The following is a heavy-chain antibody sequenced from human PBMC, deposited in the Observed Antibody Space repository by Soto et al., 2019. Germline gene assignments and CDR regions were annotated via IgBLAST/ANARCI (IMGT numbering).Heavy chain of an antibody. J-gene: IGHJ6*02. CDR2: VSSSGNT. CDR1: GDSLGNYY. D-gene: IGHD3-9*01. CDR3: ARADYEILTGSYAMDV. V-gene: IGHV4-4*07. Sequence: SETLSLTSTVSGDSLGNYYWFWIRQPVGKGLEWIGRVSSSGNTNANPTLNSRATMSIDTSKNQFSLRLRSVTAADTAVYYCARADYEILTGSYAMDVWGQGTTVTVSS.